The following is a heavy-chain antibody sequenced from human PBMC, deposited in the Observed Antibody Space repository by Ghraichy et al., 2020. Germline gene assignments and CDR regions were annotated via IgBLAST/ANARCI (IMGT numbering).Heavy chain of an antibody. J-gene: IGHJ6*02. CDR2: INPSGGST. CDR3: ARDGRYCSSTSCYLGYYGMDV. CDR1: GYTFTSYY. V-gene: IGHV1-46*01. D-gene: IGHD2-2*01. Sequence: ASVKVSCKASGYTFTSYYMHWVRQAPGQGLEWMGIINPSGGSTSYAQKFQGRVTMTRDTSTSTVYMELSSLRSEDTAVYYCARDGRYCSSTSCYLGYYGMDVWGQGTTVTVSS.